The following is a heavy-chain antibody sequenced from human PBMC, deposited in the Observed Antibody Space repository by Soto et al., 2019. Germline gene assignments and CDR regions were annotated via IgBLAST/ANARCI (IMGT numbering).Heavy chain of an antibody. CDR2: IRGKAYGGTT. D-gene: IGHD6-19*01. Sequence: EVQLVESGGGLVKPGRSLRLACTASGFTFGDFAMSWFRQAPGKGLEWVGFIRGKAYGGTTEYAASVKGRFTISRDDSKSIAYLQMNSLNTEDTAVYYCSRFVLVAGFYSYGVGVWGQGTTVTVSS. CDR3: SRFVLVAGFYSYGVGV. V-gene: IGHV3-49*05. J-gene: IGHJ6*02. CDR1: GFTFGDFA.